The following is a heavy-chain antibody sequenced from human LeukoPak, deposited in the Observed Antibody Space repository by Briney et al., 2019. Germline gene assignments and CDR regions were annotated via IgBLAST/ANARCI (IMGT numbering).Heavy chain of an antibody. D-gene: IGHD2-15*01. CDR3: ARDFCSGGNCYHSLGY. V-gene: IGHV1-46*01. J-gene: IGHJ4*02. CDR1: GYTFTSYY. Sequence: ASVKVSCKASGYTFTSYYMHWVRQAPGQGLEWMGIINPSGGSTSYAQKFQGRVTMTRDTSTSTVYMELRNLISDDTALYFCARDFCSGGNCYHSLGYWGQGALVTVSS. CDR2: INPSGGST.